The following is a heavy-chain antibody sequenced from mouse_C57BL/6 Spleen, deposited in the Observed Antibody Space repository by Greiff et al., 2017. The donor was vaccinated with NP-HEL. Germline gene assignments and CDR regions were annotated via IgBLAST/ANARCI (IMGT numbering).Heavy chain of an antibody. V-gene: IGHV1-74*01. CDR3: AINYSNYEHFDY. J-gene: IGHJ2*01. CDR2: IHPSDSDT. CDR1: GYTFTSYW. Sequence: QVQLKQPGAELVKPGASVKVSCKASGYTFTSYWMHWVKQRPGQGLEWIGRIHPSDSDTNYNQKFKGKATLTVDKSSSTAYMQLSSLTSEDSAVYYCAINYSNYEHFDYWGQGTTLTVSS. D-gene: IGHD2-5*01.